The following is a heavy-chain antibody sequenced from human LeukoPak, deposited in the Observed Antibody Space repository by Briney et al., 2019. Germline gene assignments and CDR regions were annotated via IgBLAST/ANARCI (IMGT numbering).Heavy chain of an antibody. CDR2: ISYDGGNK. Sequence: GGSLRLSCAASGFIFSTYGIHWVRQARGKGLEWVAVISYDGGNKYYADSVKGRFTISRDNSKKMLFLQMNSLRPEDTAVYYCARGNNGNWIDPWGQGTLVTVSS. D-gene: IGHD2-8*01. CDR1: GFIFSTYG. CDR3: ARGNNGNWIDP. J-gene: IGHJ5*02. V-gene: IGHV3-30*03.